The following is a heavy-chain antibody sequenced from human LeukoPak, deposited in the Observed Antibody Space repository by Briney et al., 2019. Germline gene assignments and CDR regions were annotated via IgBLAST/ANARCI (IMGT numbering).Heavy chain of an antibody. Sequence: GGSLRLSCTTSGFSFNTYSMSWVRQAPGKGLEWVSAINDDTPYYTDSVKGRFTIFRDNAKNSLYLQMSSLRAEDTAVYYCASLDTAMRDYWGQGTLVTVSS. CDR1: GFSFNTYS. CDR3: ASLDTAMRDY. D-gene: IGHD5-18*01. V-gene: IGHV3-23*01. CDR2: INDDTP. J-gene: IGHJ4*02.